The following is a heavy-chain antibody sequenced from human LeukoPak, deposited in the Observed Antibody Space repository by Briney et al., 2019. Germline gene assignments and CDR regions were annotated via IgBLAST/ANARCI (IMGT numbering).Heavy chain of an antibody. CDR2: ISPYNDDT. CDR3: ARSGSGYNPIDF. V-gene: IGHV1-18*04. J-gene: IGHJ4*02. Sequence: GASVKVSCKASGYTFTGYYMHWVRQAPGQGLEWMGWISPYNDDTRYEQTLQGRVTMTTDTSTSTVYMELRSLRSDDTAVYYCARSGSGYNPIDFWGQGTRVTVSS. CDR1: GYTFTGYY. D-gene: IGHD5-12*01.